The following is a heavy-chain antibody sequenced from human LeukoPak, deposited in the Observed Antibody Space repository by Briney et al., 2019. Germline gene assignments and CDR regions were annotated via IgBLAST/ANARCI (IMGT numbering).Heavy chain of an antibody. CDR1: GGSFSGYY. CDR3: ARRGSGSRRYFDY. J-gene: IGHJ4*02. Sequence: PSETLSLTCAVYGGSFSGYYWSWIRQPPGKGLEWIGEINHSGSTNYNPSLKSRVTISVDTSKNQFSLKLSSVTAADTAVYYCARRGSGSRRYFDYWGQGTLVTVSS. D-gene: IGHD3-10*01. V-gene: IGHV4-34*01. CDR2: INHSGST.